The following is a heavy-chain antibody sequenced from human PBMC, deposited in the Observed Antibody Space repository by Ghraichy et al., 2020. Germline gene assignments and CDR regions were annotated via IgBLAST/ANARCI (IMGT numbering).Heavy chain of an antibody. CDR2: IYYSGST. CDR3: ARHHVESAAAWSEYFQH. D-gene: IGHD2-2*01. V-gene: IGHV4-39*01. J-gene: IGHJ1*01. Sequence: SETLSLTCTVSGGSISSSSYYWGWIRQPPGKGLEWIGSIYYSGSTYYNPSLKSRVTISVDTSKNQFSLKLSSVTAADTAVYYCARHHVESAAAWSEYFQHWGQGTLVTVSS. CDR1: GGSISSSSYY.